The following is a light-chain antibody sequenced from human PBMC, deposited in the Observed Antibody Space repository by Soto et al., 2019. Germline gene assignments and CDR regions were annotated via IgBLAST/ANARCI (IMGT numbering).Light chain of an antibody. CDR3: SSYTSSSTVI. CDR2: DVR. V-gene: IGLV2-14*02. J-gene: IGLJ2*01. Sequence: QSALTQPASVSGSPGQSITISCTGTSSDVGSYNLVSWYQQLPGKAPKFIIYDVRNRPSGVSNRFSGSRSGNTASLTISGLQAEDEADYYCSSYTSSSTVIFGGGTKVTVL. CDR1: SSDVGSYNL.